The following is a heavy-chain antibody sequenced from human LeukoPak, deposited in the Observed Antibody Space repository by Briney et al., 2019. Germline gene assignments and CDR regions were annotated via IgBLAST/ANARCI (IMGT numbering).Heavy chain of an antibody. CDR2: INPNSGGT. CDR3: AREGLPAAIFRGAFDI. D-gene: IGHD2-2*02. CDR1: GGTFSSYA. J-gene: IGHJ3*02. Sequence: GSTVKVSCKASGGTFSSYAISWVRQAPGQGLEWMGWINPNSGGTNYAQKFRGRVNMTRDTSISIAYTELSRLRSDDTAVYYCAREGLPAAIFRGAFDIWGQGTMVTVSS. V-gene: IGHV1-2*02.